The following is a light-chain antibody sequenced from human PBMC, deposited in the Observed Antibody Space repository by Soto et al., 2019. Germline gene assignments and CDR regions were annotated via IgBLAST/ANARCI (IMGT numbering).Light chain of an antibody. J-gene: IGLJ3*02. CDR2: DNN. Sequence: QSVLTQPPSVSAAPGQRVTISCSGNTSNIGNNFVSWYQQLPGTAPKLLIYDNNKRPSGIPGRFSGSKSGTSATLGITGLQPGDEADYFCGTWDSSLSANWVFGGGTKLTVL. V-gene: IGLV1-51*01. CDR1: TSNIGNNF. CDR3: GTWDSSLSANWV.